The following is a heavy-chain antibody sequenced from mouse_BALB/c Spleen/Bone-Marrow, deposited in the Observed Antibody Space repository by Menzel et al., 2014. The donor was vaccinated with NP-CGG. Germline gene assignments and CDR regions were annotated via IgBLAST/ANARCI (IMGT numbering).Heavy chain of an antibody. Sequence: VQLQQSGPGLVKPSQTVSLTCTVTGISITTGNYRWSWIRQFPGNKLECIGYIYYSGTITYNPSLTSRTTITRDTSKNQFFLEMNSLTAEDTATYYCARGAMITTGYFDYWGQGTTLTVSS. V-gene: IGHV3-5*02. CDR3: ARGAMITTGYFDY. CDR1: GISITTGNYR. D-gene: IGHD2-4*01. CDR2: IYYSGTI. J-gene: IGHJ2*01.